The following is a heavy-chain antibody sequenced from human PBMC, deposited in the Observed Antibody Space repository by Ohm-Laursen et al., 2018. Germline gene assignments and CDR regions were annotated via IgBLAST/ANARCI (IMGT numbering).Heavy chain of an antibody. Sequence: SLRLSCAASGFTFDDYAMHWVRQALGKGLEWVSGISWNSGSIGYADSVKGRFTISRDNAKNSLYLQMNSLRAEDTALYYCAIWSGYYSAFDIWGQGTMVTVSS. V-gene: IGHV3-9*01. CDR1: GFTFDDYA. CDR3: AIWSGYYSAFDI. CDR2: ISWNSGSI. D-gene: IGHD3-3*01. J-gene: IGHJ3*02.